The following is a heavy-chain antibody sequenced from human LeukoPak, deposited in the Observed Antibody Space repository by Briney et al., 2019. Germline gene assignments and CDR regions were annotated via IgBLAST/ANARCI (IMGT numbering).Heavy chain of an antibody. CDR1: GFSLRSSGVC. CDR2: IDWDDDK. CDR3: ARISDHYDSSGYSVFDY. Sequence: SGPALVKPTQTLTLTCTFSGFSLRSSGVCVSWIRQPPGKALEWLARIDWDDDKYYSTSLKTRLTISKDTSKNQVVLTMINMDPVDTATYYCARISDHYDSSGYSVFDYWGQGILVTVSS. D-gene: IGHD3-22*01. V-gene: IGHV2-70*11. J-gene: IGHJ4*02.